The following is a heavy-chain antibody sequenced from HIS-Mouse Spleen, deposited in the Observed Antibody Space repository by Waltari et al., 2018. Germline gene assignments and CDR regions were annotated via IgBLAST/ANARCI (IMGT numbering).Heavy chain of an antibody. D-gene: IGHD6-13*01. CDR1: GGSISSSSYY. CDR3: AREIPYSSSWYDWYFDL. J-gene: IGHJ2*01. CDR2: IYYSGST. Sequence: QLQLQESGPGLVKPSETLSLTCTVSGGSISSSSYYWGWIRQPPGKGLGWIGSIYYSGSTYYTPSLKSRVTISVETSKNQFSLKLSSVTAADTAVYYCAREIPYSSSWYDWYFDLWGRGTLVTVSS. V-gene: IGHV4-39*07.